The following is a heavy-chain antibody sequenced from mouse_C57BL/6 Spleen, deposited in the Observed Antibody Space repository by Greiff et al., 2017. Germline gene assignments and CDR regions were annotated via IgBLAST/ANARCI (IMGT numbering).Heavy chain of an antibody. V-gene: IGHV1-26*01. CDR2: INPNNGGT. CDR1: GYTFTDYY. CDR3: ARRGNYVFDY. D-gene: IGHD2-1*01. Sequence: EVQLQQSGPELVKPGASVKISCKASGYTFTDYYMNWVKQSHGKSLEWIGDINPNNGGTSYNQKFKGKATLTVDKSSSTAYMELRSLTSEDSAVYYCARRGNYVFDYWGQGTTLTVSS. J-gene: IGHJ2*01.